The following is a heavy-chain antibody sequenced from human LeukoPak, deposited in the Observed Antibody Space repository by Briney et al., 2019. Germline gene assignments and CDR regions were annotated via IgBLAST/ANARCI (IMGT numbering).Heavy chain of an antibody. CDR1: GFTFSSYS. D-gene: IGHD3-22*01. CDR2: ISSSSSYI. Sequence: PGGSLRLSCAASGFTFSSYSMNWVRQAPGKGLEWVSSISSSSSYIYYADSEKGRFTISRDNAKNSLYLQMNSLRAEDTAVYYCASQRAYYYDSSGMLGRDYWGQGTLVTVSS. V-gene: IGHV3-21*01. J-gene: IGHJ4*02. CDR3: ASQRAYYYDSSGMLGRDY.